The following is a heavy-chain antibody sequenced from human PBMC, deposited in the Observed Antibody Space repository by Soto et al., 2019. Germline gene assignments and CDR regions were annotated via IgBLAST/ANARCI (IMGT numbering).Heavy chain of an antibody. CDR3: VKAGSLGGDSRSLYYYYGMDV. D-gene: IGHD6-6*01. J-gene: IGHJ6*02. V-gene: IGHV3-64D*06. Sequence: GGSLRLSCSASGFTFSSYAMHWVRQAPGKGLEYVSAISSNGGSTYYADSVKGRFTISRDNSKNTLYLQMSSLRAEDTAVYYCVKAGSLGGDSRSLYYYYGMDVWGQGTTVTVSS. CDR1: GFTFSSYA. CDR2: ISSNGGST.